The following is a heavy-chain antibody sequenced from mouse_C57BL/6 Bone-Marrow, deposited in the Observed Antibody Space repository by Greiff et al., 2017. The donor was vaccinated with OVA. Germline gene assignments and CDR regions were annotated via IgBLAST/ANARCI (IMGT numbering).Heavy chain of an antibody. V-gene: IGHV2-5*01. Sequence: QVHVKQSGPGLVQPSQSLSITCTVSGFSLTSYGVHWVRQSPGKGLEWLGVIWRGGSTDYNAAFMSRLSITKDNSTIQVFFTMNSLQADDTAIYCCARIDYYCSYFDYWGQGTTRTVSS. CDR1: GFSLTSYG. CDR2: IWRGGST. CDR3: ARIDYYCSYFDY. D-gene: IGHD1-1*01. J-gene: IGHJ2*01.